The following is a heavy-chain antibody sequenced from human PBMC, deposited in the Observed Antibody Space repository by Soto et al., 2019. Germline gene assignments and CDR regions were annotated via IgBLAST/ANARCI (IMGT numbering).Heavy chain of an antibody. CDR1: GGYFNNRQTLNSYP. D-gene: IGHD3-16*01. V-gene: IGHV1-69*06. J-gene: IGHJ6*02. Sequence: QVQVVQSGAEVKRPGSSVNVCCKASGGYFNNRQTLNSYPISWVRQAPGQGLEWMGGIIPLFGTTNYAQRLQGRVTITADKSTSTTYLELNTVTSDDTAVYYCANSWGGEIYYYYYAMDVWGQGITVTVSS. CDR3: ANSWGGEIYYYYYAMDV. CDR2: IIPLFGTT.